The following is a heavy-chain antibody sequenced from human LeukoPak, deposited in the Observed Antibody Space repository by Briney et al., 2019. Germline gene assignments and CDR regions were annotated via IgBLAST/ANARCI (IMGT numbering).Heavy chain of an antibody. V-gene: IGHV1-46*01. J-gene: IGHJ6*02. CDR2: INPSGGGT. D-gene: IGHD2-8*01. CDR1: GYSLTTYY. CDR3: ASVYLYGMDV. Sequence: GASVKVSCKASGYSLTTYYMHWVRQAPGQELEWMAIINPSGGGTKYAQKFQGRVTMTRDTPTNTVYMELSSLRTVDTAVYYCASVYLYGMDVWGQGTTVTVSS.